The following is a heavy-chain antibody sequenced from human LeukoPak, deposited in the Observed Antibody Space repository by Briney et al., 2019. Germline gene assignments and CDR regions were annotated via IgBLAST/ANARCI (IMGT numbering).Heavy chain of an antibody. CDR3: ARGATVTTYRNYYYYGMDV. J-gene: IGHJ6*02. D-gene: IGHD4-17*01. Sequence: GASVKVSCKASGYTFTGYYMHWVRQAPGQGLEWMGWINPNSGGTNYAQKFQGRVTMTRDTSFSTAYMELSRLRSDDTAVYYCARGATVTTYRNYYYYGMDVWGQGTTVTVSS. CDR2: INPNSGGT. V-gene: IGHV1-2*02. CDR1: GYTFTGYY.